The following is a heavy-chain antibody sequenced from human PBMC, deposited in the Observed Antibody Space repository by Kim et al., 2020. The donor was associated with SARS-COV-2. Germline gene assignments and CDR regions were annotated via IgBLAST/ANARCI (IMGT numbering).Heavy chain of an antibody. CDR3: ARDCSSTSCYIPNLFDTQAGAFGI. Sequence: GGSLRLSCAASGFTFSSYNMKWVRQAPGKGLEWVSSISSTSTYIYYADSVKGRFTISRDNAKNSLYLQMNSLRAEDTAVYYCARDCSSTSCYIPNLFDTQAGAFGIWGQGTVVTVSS. D-gene: IGHD2-2*02. CDR1: GFTFSSYN. J-gene: IGHJ3*02. CDR2: ISSTSTYI. V-gene: IGHV3-21*01.